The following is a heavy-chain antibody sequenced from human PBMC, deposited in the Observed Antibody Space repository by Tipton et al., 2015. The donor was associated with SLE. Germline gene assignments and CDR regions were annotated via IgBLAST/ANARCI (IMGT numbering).Heavy chain of an antibody. D-gene: IGHD3-10*01. CDR1: GGSISSGGYY. CDR2: IYHTGST. V-gene: IGHV4-30-2*01. Sequence: TLSLTCTVSGGSISSGGYYWSWIRQHPGKGLEWIGYIYHTGSTYNNPSLKSRVTISFDRSKRQFSLKLSSVTAADTAVYFCARAPPYFSSYYFDYWGQGTLVTVSS. CDR3: ARAPPYFSSYYFDY. J-gene: IGHJ4*02.